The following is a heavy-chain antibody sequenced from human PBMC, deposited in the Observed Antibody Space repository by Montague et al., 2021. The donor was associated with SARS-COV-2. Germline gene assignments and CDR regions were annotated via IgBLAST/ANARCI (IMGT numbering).Heavy chain of an antibody. CDR3: ARRKLREDYFDF. CDR2: VYYSGYT. J-gene: IGHJ4*02. CDR1: GDSVSSSDHY. V-gene: IGHV4-39*01. D-gene: IGHD4-17*01. Sequence: SETLSLTCTVSGDSVSSSDHYWGWIRQPPGKGLEWLGIVYYSGYTYYNPSVKGRVTISIDASKNQFSLKLNSLTATDTAIYHCARRKLREDYFDFWGQGTLVTVSS.